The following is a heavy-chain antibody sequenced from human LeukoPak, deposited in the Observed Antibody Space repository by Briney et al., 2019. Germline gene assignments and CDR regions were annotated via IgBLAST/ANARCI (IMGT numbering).Heavy chain of an antibody. D-gene: IGHD2-2*02. Sequence: GGSLRLSCAASGFTFSSYVMHWVRQAPGKGLEWVSVICGSGDSTYYADSVKGRFTISRDNSKNTLYLQMNSLRADDTAVYYCAKGEGTTSCCTGADYWGQGTLVTVSS. CDR1: GFTFSSYV. CDR3: AKGEGTTSCCTGADY. V-gene: IGHV3-23*01. CDR2: ICGSGDST. J-gene: IGHJ4*02.